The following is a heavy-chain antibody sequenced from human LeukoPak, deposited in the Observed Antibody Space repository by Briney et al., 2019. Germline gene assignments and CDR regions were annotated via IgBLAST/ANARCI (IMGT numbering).Heavy chain of an antibody. J-gene: IGHJ5*02. CDR2: ISTSGNT. V-gene: IGHV4-61*02. CDR1: GDSINSGNYY. CDR3: VRDLRAGGWFDP. Sequence: SETLSLTCSVSGDSINSGNYYWSWIRQPAGKGLEWIGRISTSGNTNYNPSVRSRVTISLDTSRNQFSLKLTSVTAADTAMYYCVRDLRAGGWFDPWGQGTLVTVSS. D-gene: IGHD1-26*01.